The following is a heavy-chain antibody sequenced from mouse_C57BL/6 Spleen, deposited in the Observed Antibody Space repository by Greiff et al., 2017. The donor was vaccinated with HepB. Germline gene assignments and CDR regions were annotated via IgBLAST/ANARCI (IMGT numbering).Heavy chain of an antibody. CDR3: AIDGDGGAWFAY. CDR1: GYTFTSYW. Sequence: QVQLQQPGAELVKPGASVKVSCKASGYTFTSYWMHWVKQRPGQGLEWIGRIHPSDSDTNYNQKFKGKATLTVDKSSSTAYMQLSSLTSEDSAVYYCAIDGDGGAWFAYWGQGTLVTVSA. V-gene: IGHV1-74*01. J-gene: IGHJ3*01. D-gene: IGHD2-13*01. CDR2: IHPSDSDT.